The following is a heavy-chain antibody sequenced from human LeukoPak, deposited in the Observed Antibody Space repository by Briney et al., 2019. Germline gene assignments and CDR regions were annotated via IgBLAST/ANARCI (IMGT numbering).Heavy chain of an antibody. Sequence: GGSLRLSCAAYGFTFSSYWMSWVRQAPGKGLEWVANIKQDGSEKYYVDSVKGRFTISRDNAKNSLYLQMNSLRAEDTAVYYCARDGVDYGDYVDYYYYMDVWGKGTTVTVSS. CDR1: GFTFSSYW. D-gene: IGHD4-17*01. CDR3: ARDGVDYGDYVDYYYYMDV. CDR2: IKQDGSEK. V-gene: IGHV3-7*01. J-gene: IGHJ6*03.